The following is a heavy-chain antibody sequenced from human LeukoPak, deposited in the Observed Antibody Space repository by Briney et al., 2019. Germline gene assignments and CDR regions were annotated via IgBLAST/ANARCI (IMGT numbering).Heavy chain of an antibody. CDR3: ARSTGYDFWSGYFDYFDY. CDR1: GFTFSSYS. J-gene: IGHJ4*02. Sequence: GGPLRLSCAASGFTFSSYSMNWVRQAPGKGLEWVSSISSSSSYIYYADSVKGRFTISRDNAKNSLYLQMNSLRAEDTAVYYCARSTGYDFWSGYFDYFDYWGQGTLVTVSS. V-gene: IGHV3-21*01. CDR2: ISSSSSYI. D-gene: IGHD3-3*01.